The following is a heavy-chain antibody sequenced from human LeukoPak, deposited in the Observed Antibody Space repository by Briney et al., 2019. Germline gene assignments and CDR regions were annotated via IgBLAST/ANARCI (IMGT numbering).Heavy chain of an antibody. D-gene: IGHD6-19*01. CDR2: ISAGGSST. V-gene: IGHV3-23*01. CDR3: AKDSSGWYSSFDY. Sequence: SGGSLRLSCAASGFTFTSYAMSWVRQAPGKGLEWVSTISAGGSSTYYADSVKGRFTISRDTSKNTLYLQMNSLRAEDTAVYYCAKDSSGWYSSFDYWGQGTLVTVSS. J-gene: IGHJ4*02. CDR1: GFTFTSYA.